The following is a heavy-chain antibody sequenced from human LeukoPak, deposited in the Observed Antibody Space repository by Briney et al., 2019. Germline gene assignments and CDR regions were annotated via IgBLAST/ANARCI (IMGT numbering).Heavy chain of an antibody. Sequence: GGSLRLSCAASGFTFNTYAMSWVRQAPGKGLEWVSGISVSGDGTYYADSVKGRFTISRDNSKNTLYLQLNSLRADDTAVYFCTKRLRGSSNWFYFDYWGQGTLATVSS. CDR3: TKRLRGSSNWFYFDY. CDR1: GFTFNTYA. J-gene: IGHJ4*02. CDR2: ISVSGDGT. V-gene: IGHV3-23*01. D-gene: IGHD6-13*01.